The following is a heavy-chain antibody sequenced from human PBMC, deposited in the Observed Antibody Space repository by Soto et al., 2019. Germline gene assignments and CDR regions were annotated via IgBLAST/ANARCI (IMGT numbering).Heavy chain of an antibody. CDR3: ARVSSSWKMSRLNWFDP. J-gene: IGHJ5*02. CDR2: IYYSGST. CDR1: GGSISSGGYY. V-gene: IGHV4-31*03. Sequence: SETLSLTCTVSGGSISSGGYYWSWIRQHPGKGLEWIGYIYYSGSTYYNPSLKSRVTISVDTSKNQFSLKLSSVTAADTAVYYCARVSSSWKMSRLNWFDPWGQGTLVTVSS. D-gene: IGHD6-13*01.